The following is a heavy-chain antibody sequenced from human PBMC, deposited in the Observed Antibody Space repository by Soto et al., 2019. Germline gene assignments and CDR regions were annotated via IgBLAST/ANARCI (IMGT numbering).Heavy chain of an antibody. Sequence: EVQLVASGGGLVQPGGSLRLSCAASGFTVSSNYMSWVRQAPGKGLEWVSVIYSGGSTYYADSVKGRFTISRDNSKNTMYLQMNSLSDEDTAVYYCARGPDGYSYGYLAYWGQGTLVTVSS. CDR2: IYSGGST. CDR1: GFTVSSNY. J-gene: IGHJ4*02. V-gene: IGHV3-66*01. D-gene: IGHD5-18*01. CDR3: ARGPDGYSYGYLAY.